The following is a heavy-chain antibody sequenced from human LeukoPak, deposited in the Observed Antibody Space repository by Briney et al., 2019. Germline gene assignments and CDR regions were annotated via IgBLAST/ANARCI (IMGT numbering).Heavy chain of an antibody. CDR1: GITFSGYW. Sequence: AGGSLRLSCAASGITFSGYWMSWVRQAPGKGLEWVANIKQDGSEKYYVDSVKGRFTISRDNAKNSLNLQMNSLRAEDTAVYYCGVFDWYFDLWGRGTLVTVSS. CDR2: IKQDGSEK. J-gene: IGHJ2*01. D-gene: IGHD3-10*02. V-gene: IGHV3-7*01. CDR3: GVFDWYFDL.